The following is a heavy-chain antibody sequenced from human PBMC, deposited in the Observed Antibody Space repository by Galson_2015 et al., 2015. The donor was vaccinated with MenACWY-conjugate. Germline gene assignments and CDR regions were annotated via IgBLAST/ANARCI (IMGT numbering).Heavy chain of an antibody. CDR1: GFTFSSYS. V-gene: IGHV3-48*02. Sequence: SLRLSCAASGFTFSSYSMNWVRQAPGKGLEWVSDISSSSSTIYYADSVKGRFTISRENAKNSLYLQMNSLRDEDTAVYYCARDPGYSYGYYYYYGMDVWGQGTTVTVSS. CDR2: ISSSSSTI. J-gene: IGHJ6*02. D-gene: IGHD5-18*01. CDR3: ARDPGYSYGYYYYYGMDV.